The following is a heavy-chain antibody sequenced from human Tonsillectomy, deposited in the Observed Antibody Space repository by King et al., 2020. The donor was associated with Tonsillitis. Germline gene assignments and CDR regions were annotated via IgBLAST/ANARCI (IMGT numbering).Heavy chain of an antibody. CDR3: ARDMTPSDGDMYYDAFDI. J-gene: IGHJ3*02. CDR2: IKRDGSQK. V-gene: IGHV3-7*03. Sequence: QLVQSGGGLVQPGGSLRLSCTASGITLSTFWMTWVRQAPGKGLEWVADIKRDGSQKHYVDSVEGRFTISRDNAKNSLYLQMNSLIAEDTAVYYCARDMTPSDGDMYYDAFDIWGRGTMVTVSS. CDR1: GITLSTFW. D-gene: IGHD3-10*01.